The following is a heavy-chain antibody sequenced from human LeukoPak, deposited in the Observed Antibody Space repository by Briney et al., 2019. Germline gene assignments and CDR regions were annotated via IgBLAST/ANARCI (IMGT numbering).Heavy chain of an antibody. CDR1: GYTFTGYD. V-gene: IGHV1-2*02. CDR3: ARDGTISYYMDV. CDR2: INPNSGGT. D-gene: IGHD3-9*01. Sequence: ASVKVSCKASGYTFTGYDMHWVRQAPGQGLEWMGWINPNSGGTNYAQKFQGRVTMTRDTSISTAYMELSRLRSDDTAVYYCARDGTISYYMDVWGKGTTVTVSS. J-gene: IGHJ6*03.